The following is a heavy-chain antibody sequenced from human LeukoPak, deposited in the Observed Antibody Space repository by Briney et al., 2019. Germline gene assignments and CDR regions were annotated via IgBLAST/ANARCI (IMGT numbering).Heavy chain of an antibody. CDR2: ISYDGSNK. CDR1: GFTFSSCA. J-gene: IGHJ6*03. Sequence: GGSLRLSCAASGFTFSSCAMHWVRQAPGKGLEWVAVISYDGSNKYYADSVKGRFTISRDNSKNTLYLQMNSLRAEDTAVYYCARGIPTAIYYYYYMDVWGKGTTVTVSS. CDR3: ARGIPTAIYYYYYMDV. V-gene: IGHV3-30*04.